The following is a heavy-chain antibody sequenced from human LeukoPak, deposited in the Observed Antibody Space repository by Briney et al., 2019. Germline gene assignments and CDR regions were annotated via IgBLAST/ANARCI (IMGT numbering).Heavy chain of an antibody. D-gene: IGHD3-22*01. CDR2: ISAYNGNT. CDR3: ARDYYYDSSGYYYNRAEYFQH. J-gene: IGHJ1*01. CDR1: GYTFTSYG. V-gene: IGHV1-18*01. Sequence: ASVKVSCKASGYTFTSYGISWVRQAPGQGLEWMGWISAYNGNTNYAQKLQGRVTMTTDTSTSTAYMELRSLRSDDTAVYYCARDYYYDSSGYYYNRAEYFQHWGQGTLVTVSS.